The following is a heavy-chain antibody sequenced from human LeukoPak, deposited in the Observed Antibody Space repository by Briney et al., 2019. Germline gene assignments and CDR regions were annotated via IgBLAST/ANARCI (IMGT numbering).Heavy chain of an antibody. Sequence: HPGRSLRLSCAASGFTYSHFGMHWVRQAPGKGLEWVAVIWSDGTEKYYGDAVKGRFTISRDNSRNTLYLQMNSLRDDDTAVYYCAKDAQRGFDYSNSLEYWGQGTLVTVSP. D-gene: IGHD4-11*01. J-gene: IGHJ4*02. CDR2: IWSDGTEK. CDR1: GFTYSHFG. V-gene: IGHV3-33*06. CDR3: AKDAQRGFDYSNSLEY.